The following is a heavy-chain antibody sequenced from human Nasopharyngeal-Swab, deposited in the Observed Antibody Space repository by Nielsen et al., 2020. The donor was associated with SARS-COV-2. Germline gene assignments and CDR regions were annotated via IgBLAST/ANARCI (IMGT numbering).Heavy chain of an antibody. D-gene: IGHD1-1*01. CDR2: ISSSSSYI. J-gene: IGHJ4*02. CDR3: ARTAAGAFWNYFDY. Sequence: GESLKISCAASGFTFSSYSMNWVRQAPGKGLEWVSSISSSSSYIYYADSVKGRFTISRDNAKNSLYLQMNSLRAEDTAVYYCARTAAGAFWNYFDYWGKGTLVTVSS. V-gene: IGHV3-21*01. CDR1: GFTFSSYS.